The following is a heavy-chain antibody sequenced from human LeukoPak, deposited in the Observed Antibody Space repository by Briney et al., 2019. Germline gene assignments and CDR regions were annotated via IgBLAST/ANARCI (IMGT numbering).Heavy chain of an antibody. Sequence: SVKVSCKASGGTFSSYAISWVRQAPGQGLEWMGGIIPIFGTANYAQKFQGRVTITTDESTSTAYMELSSLRSEDTAVYYCARATGIAVAGNWFDPWGQGTLVTVSS. V-gene: IGHV1-69*05. CDR3: ARATGIAVAGNWFDP. D-gene: IGHD6-19*01. CDR1: GGTFSSYA. J-gene: IGHJ5*02. CDR2: IIPIFGTA.